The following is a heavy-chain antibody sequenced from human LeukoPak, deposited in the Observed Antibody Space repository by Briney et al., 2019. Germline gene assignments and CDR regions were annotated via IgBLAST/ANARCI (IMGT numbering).Heavy chain of an antibody. Sequence: ASVKVSCKASGYILSRYAMNWVRQAPGQRLEWMGWINAGNGNTKYSQRFHGRVILSTDMSTSTVYMEVSSLRSDDTAVYYCARALVNPTLDSWGQGTLVTVSS. CDR3: ARALVNPTLDS. V-gene: IGHV1-3*01. D-gene: IGHD3-10*01. J-gene: IGHJ5*01. CDR2: INAGNGNT. CDR1: GYILSRYA.